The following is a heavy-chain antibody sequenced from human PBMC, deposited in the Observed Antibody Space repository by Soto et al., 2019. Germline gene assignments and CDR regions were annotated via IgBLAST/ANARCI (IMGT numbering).Heavy chain of an antibody. J-gene: IGHJ4*02. CDR2: IYYSGST. CDR1: GGSISSYY. Sequence: SETLSLTCTVSGGSISSYYWSWIRQPPGKGLEWIGYIYYSGSTNYNPSLKSRVTIPVDTSKNQCSLKLSSVTAADTAVYYCSRGPASYYDFWSGYSVYFDYWGQGTLVTVSS. D-gene: IGHD3-3*01. CDR3: SRGPASYYDFWSGYSVYFDY. V-gene: IGHV4-59*12.